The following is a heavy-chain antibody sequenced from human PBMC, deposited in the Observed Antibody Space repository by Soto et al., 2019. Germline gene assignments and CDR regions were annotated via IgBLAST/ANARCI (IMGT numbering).Heavy chain of an antibody. Sequence: PSETLSLTCAVYGGSFSGYYWSWIRQPPAKGLEWIGEINHSGSTNYNPPLKSRVTISVDTSKNQSSLKLSSVTAADTAVYYCPRGLRYCRGGSCLNPFDYRGQGTLVTVSS. CDR3: PRGLRYCRGGSCLNPFDY. V-gene: IGHV4-34*01. D-gene: IGHD2-15*01. J-gene: IGHJ4*02. CDR1: GGSFSGYY. CDR2: INHSGST.